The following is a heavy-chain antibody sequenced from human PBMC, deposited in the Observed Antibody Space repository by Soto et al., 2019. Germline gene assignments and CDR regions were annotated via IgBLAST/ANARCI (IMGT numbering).Heavy chain of an antibody. CDR1: GYTFTRSG. V-gene: IGHV1-18*01. J-gene: IGHJ6*02. D-gene: IGHD3-16*01. CDR2: INGYNGNT. CDR3: ARMGDVPYYYYGMDV. Sequence: QVQLVQSGAEVKKPGASLKVSCKASGYTFTRSGISWVRQAPGQGLEWMGWINGYNGNTNYTQKMQGRITMTTDTPTSTAYMELRSLRSDDTAVYYCARMGDVPYYYYGMDVWGQGTTVIVSS.